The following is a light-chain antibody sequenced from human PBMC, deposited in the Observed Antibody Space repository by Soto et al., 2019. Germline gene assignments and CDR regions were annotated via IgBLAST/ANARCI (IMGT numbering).Light chain of an antibody. CDR2: GAS. CDR1: QSVTTR. J-gene: IGKJ5*01. Sequence: IVLTQSPGTLSLSPGERVTLSCRASQSVTTRLAWYQHKPGQAPTLLMSGASNRASGVPVRFSGSGSGTDFTLTITRLEPEDFALYYCQQYGGSPITLGLGTRLGIK. V-gene: IGKV3-20*01. CDR3: QQYGGSPIT.